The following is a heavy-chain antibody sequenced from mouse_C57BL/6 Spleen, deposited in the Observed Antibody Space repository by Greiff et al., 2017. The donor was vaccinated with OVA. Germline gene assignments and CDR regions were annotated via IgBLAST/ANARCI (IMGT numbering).Heavy chain of an antibody. D-gene: IGHD2-3*01. V-gene: IGHV1-18*01. J-gene: IGHJ2*01. CDR2: INPKNGGT. CDR3: ARGDGYFDY. Sequence: VQLQQSGPELAKPGASVKLSCKASGYTFTDYGMDWVKQRPGQGLEWIGDINPKNGGTIYNQKFKGKATLTVDKSSSTAYMELRSLTSEDTAGYYCARGDGYFDYWGQGTTLTVSS. CDR1: GYTFTDYG.